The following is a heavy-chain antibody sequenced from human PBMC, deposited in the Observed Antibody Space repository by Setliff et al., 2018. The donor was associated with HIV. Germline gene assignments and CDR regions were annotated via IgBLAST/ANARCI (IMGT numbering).Heavy chain of an antibody. CDR2: TTSNGRTT. V-gene: IGHV3-23*01. Sequence: GGSLRLSCAASGLTFSAYAMTWVRRAPGRGLEWVSATTSNGRTTDYAESVRGRFTLSRDNSGNTLYLQMTSLRAEDTAIYYCAKAWGSGYPSFESALMFDVWGQGTLVTVSS. D-gene: IGHD3-3*01. J-gene: IGHJ4*02. CDR3: AKAWGSGYPSFESALMFDV. CDR1: GLTFSAYA.